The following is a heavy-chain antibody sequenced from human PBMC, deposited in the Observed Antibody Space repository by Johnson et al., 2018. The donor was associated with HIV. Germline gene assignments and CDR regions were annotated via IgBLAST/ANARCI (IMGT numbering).Heavy chain of an antibody. CDR2: ISYDGSNK. CDR1: GFTFSSYA. Sequence: QMLLVESGGGVVQPGRSLRLSCAASGFTFSSYAMHWVRQAPGKGLEWVAVISYDGSNKYYADSVKGRFTISRDNSENTLYLQMNRLKAEDTAVYYCASLSDDAFDFWGQGTMVIVSS. V-gene: IGHV3-30-3*01. J-gene: IGHJ3*01. CDR3: ASLSDDAFDF.